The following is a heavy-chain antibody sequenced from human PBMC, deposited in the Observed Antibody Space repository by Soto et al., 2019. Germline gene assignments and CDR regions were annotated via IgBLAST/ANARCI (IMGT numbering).Heavy chain of an antibody. V-gene: IGHV1-3*01. CDR1: GYTFTSYA. J-gene: IGHJ5*02. D-gene: IGHD5-18*01. CDR3: ARAKNTAKVSCYDP. Sequence: GASVKVSCKASGYTFTSYAMHWVRQAPGQRLEWMGWINAGNGNTKYSQKFQGRVTITRDTSASTAYMELSSLRSEDTAVYYCARAKNTAKVSCYDPWGQGTLVTVSS. CDR2: INAGNGNT.